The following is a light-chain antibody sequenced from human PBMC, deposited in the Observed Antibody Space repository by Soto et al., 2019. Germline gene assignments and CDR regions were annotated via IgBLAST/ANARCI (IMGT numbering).Light chain of an antibody. CDR2: GAS. CDR3: QQYNNWPRT. J-gene: IGKJ1*01. CDR1: QSVSSN. V-gene: IGKV3-15*01. Sequence: IVMTQSPATLSVSPGERATLSCRASQSVSSNLAWYQQKPGQAPRLLIYGASTRATGIPARFSGSGSGTEFTLTISILQSEDFAVYYCQQYNNWPRTFGQGTKVEIK.